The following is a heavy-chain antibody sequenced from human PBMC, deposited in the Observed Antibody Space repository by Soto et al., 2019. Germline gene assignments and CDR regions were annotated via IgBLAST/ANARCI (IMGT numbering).Heavy chain of an antibody. Sequence: GGSLRLSCSASGFTFGDYAMNWFRQAPGKGLEWVGFIRSKAYGGTTEYAASVKGRFTISRDDSKSIAYLQVNSLKTGDTAVYYCSRSWITADAFDIWGQGTLVTVS. CDR3: SRSWITADAFDI. CDR1: GFTFGDYA. V-gene: IGHV3-49*03. CDR2: IRSKAYGGTT. J-gene: IGHJ3*02. D-gene: IGHD1-1*01.